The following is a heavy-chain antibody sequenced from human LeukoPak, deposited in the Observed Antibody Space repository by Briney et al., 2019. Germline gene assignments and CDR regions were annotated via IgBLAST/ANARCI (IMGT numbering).Heavy chain of an antibody. J-gene: IGHJ6*02. CDR1: GDSVSINIVA. CDR2: TCYRSKWYN. D-gene: IGHD3-3*02. V-gene: IGHV6-1*01. Sequence: SQTLSLTCAISGDSVSINIVAWNWIRQSPSRGLEWLGRTCYRSKWYNDYAVSVKGRISINPDTSKNQFSLQLNSVTPEDTAVYYCARGLSDMDVWGQGTTVTVSS. CDR3: ARGLSDMDV.